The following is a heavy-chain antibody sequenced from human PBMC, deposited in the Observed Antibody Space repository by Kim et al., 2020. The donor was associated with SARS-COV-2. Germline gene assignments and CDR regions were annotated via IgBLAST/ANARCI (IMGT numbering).Heavy chain of an antibody. V-gene: IGHV3-7*03. Sequence: VDSVQGRFTNPRNNAKNPLYRQMNSLGAEDTAVYYCARDPGLVVPHYFDYWGQGTLVTVSS. J-gene: IGHJ4*02. D-gene: IGHD2-8*02. CDR3: ARDPGLVVPHYFDY.